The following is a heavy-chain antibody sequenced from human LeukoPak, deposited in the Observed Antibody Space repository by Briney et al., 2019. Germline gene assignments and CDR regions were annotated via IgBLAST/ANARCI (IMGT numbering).Heavy chain of an antibody. J-gene: IGHJ3*02. CDR3: ARDRYCSSTSCYLGAFDI. D-gene: IGHD2-2*01. V-gene: IGHV1-18*01. Sequence: ASVKVSCKASGYTFTSYGISWVRQAPGQGLEWMGWIRAYNGNTNYAQKPQGRVTMTTDTSTSTAYMELRSLRSDDTAVYYCARDRYCSSTSCYLGAFDIWGQGTMVTVSS. CDR2: IRAYNGNT. CDR1: GYTFTSYG.